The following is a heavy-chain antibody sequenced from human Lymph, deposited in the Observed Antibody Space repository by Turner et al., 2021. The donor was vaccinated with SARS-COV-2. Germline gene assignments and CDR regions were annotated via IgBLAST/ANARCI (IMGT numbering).Heavy chain of an antibody. J-gene: IGHJ3*02. Sequence: QFQLVQSGAEVKKPGSSVKVSCKASGGTFSTYVISWVRQAPGQGIEWMGGIIPILGIANYEQKFQGRVTITADKSKSTADMELSSLRSEDKAVYHCARRHSGNYDAFDIWGQGTMVTVSS. CDR1: GGTFSTYV. D-gene: IGHD1-26*01. CDR3: ARRHSGNYDAFDI. V-gene: IGHV1-69*10. CDR2: IIPILGIA.